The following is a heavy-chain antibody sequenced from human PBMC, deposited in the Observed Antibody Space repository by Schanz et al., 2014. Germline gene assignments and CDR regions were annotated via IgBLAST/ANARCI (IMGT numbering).Heavy chain of an antibody. D-gene: IGHD2-8*02. CDR2: IIPSLGLA. Sequence: VQLEQSGAEVKKPGSSVKVSCKASGGTFSSFGINWVRQAPGQGLEWMGRIIPSLGLAKYEQKFQDKVTITADTSTITAYMELSGLRSEDADVYYCAAMWGYCTATACQILEVLDVWGQGTMVTVSS. CDR3: AAMWGYCTATACQILEVLDV. V-gene: IGHV1-69*02. J-gene: IGHJ3*01. CDR1: GGTFSSFG.